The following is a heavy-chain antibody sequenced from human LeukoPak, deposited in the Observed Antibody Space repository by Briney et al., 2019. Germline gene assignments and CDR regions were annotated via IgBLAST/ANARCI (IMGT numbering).Heavy chain of an antibody. Sequence: SQTLSLTCTVSGDSISSGDYYWSWIRQPPGKGQEWIGYIYYSGSTYYNPALKSRVTISVDTSKNQFSLKLSSVTAADTAVYYCARVSLDCSSTSCYTLFDYWGQGTLVTVSS. J-gene: IGHJ4*02. V-gene: IGHV4-30-4*08. CDR1: GDSISSGDYY. D-gene: IGHD2-2*02. CDR2: IYYSGST. CDR3: ARVSLDCSSTSCYTLFDY.